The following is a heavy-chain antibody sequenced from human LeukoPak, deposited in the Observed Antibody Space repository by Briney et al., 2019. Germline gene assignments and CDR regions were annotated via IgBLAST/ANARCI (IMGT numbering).Heavy chain of an antibody. CDR2: ISSSSSTI. D-gene: IGHD3-10*01. Sequence: GGSLRLSCAASGFTFDDYGMSWVRQTPGKGLEWVSYISSSSSTIYYADSVKGRFTISRDNAKNSLYLQMNSLRAEDTAVYYCARSRGVDYWGQGTLVTVSS. J-gene: IGHJ4*02. CDR3: ARSRGVDY. CDR1: GFTFDDYG. V-gene: IGHV3-48*01.